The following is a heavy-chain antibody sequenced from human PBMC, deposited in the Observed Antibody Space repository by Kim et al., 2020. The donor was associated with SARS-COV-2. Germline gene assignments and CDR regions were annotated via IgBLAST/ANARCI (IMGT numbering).Heavy chain of an antibody. CDR2: ISAYNGNT. CDR1: GYTFTSYG. J-gene: IGHJ3*02. D-gene: IGHD3-10*01. V-gene: IGHV1-18*01. Sequence: ASVKVSCKASGYTFTSYGISWVRQAPGQGLEWMGWISAYNGNTNYAQKLQGRVTMTTDTSTSTAYMELRSLRSDDTAVYYCALDRRITMVRGVIKLDAFDIWGQGTMVTVSS. CDR3: ALDRRITMVRGVIKLDAFDI.